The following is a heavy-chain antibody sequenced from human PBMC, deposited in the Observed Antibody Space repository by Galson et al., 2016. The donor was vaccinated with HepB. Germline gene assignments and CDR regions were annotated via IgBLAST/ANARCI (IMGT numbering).Heavy chain of an antibody. Sequence: SLRLSCAASGFTFGSYAMSWVRQAPGKGLEWVSIISGSGANTDYADSVKGRFTISRDNSKNTLFLQMNSLRVEDTAAYYCVKGPSIAARPNWFDPWGQGTLVTVSS. V-gene: IGHV3-23*01. CDR1: GFTFGSYA. D-gene: IGHD6-6*01. J-gene: IGHJ5*02. CDR3: VKGPSIAARPNWFDP. CDR2: ISGSGANT.